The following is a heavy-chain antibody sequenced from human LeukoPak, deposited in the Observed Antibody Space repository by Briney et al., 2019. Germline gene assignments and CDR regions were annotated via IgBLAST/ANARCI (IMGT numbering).Heavy chain of an antibody. Sequence: SETLSLTCTVSGGSISSGDYYWSWIRQHPGKGLEWIGYIYYSGSTYYTPSLKSRVTISVDTSKNQFSLKLSSVTAADTAVFYCARLLAARRSFAYWGQGSLVTVSS. D-gene: IGHD6-6*01. V-gene: IGHV4-31*03. CDR3: ARLLAARRSFAY. CDR2: IYYSGST. CDR1: GGSISSGDYY. J-gene: IGHJ4*02.